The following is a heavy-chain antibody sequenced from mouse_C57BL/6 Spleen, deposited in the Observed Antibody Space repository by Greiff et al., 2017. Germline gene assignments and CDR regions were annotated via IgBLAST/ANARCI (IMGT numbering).Heavy chain of an antibody. CDR1: GFNIKDYY. D-gene: IGHD1-1*01. CDR3: TTLMTTADYFDY. CDR2: IDPEDGDT. V-gene: IGHV14-1*01. J-gene: IGHJ2*01. Sequence: VQLKESGAELVRPGASVKLSCTASGFNIKDYYMHWVKQRPEQGLEWIGRIDPEDGDTEYAPKFPGKATMTADTSSNTAYLQLSRLTSEDTAVYYCTTLMTTADYFDYWGQGTPLTVSS.